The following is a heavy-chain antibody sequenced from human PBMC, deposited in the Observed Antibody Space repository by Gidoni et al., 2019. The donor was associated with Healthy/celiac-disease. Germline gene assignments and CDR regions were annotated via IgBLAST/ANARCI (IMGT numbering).Heavy chain of an antibody. Sequence: EVQLLESGGGLVQPGGSLRLSCAASGFTFSSHAMSWVRQAPGKGLGWVSAISGSGGSTYYADSVKGRFTISRDNSKNTLYLQMNSLRAEDTAVYYCAKGGDYGDYGSGWYFDLWGRGTLVTVSS. CDR2: ISGSGGST. CDR1: GFTFSSHA. J-gene: IGHJ2*01. D-gene: IGHD4-17*01. V-gene: IGHV3-23*01. CDR3: AKGGDYGDYGSGWYFDL.